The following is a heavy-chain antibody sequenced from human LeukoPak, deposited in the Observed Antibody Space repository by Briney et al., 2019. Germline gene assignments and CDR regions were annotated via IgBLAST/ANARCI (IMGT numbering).Heavy chain of an antibody. D-gene: IGHD1-26*01. CDR1: GFTFSSYW. CDR3: ANQWELPIDY. CDR2: IKQDGSEK. V-gene: IGHV3-7*01. J-gene: IGHJ4*02. Sequence: GGSLRLSCAASGFTFSSYWMSWVRQAPGKGLEWVANIKQDGSEKYYVDSVKGRFTISRDNSKNTLYLQMNSLRAEDTAVYYCANQWELPIDYWGQGTLVTVSS.